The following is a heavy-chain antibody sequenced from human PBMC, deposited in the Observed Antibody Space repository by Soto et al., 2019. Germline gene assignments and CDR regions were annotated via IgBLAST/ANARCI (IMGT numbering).Heavy chain of an antibody. D-gene: IGHD2-15*01. J-gene: IGHJ4*02. V-gene: IGHV3-30*03. Sequence: QVQLVESGGGVVQPGRSLRLSCAASGFNFSTYGVHWVRQAPGKGLEWVGVISYDGGEKYYADSVKGRFTISRDNSKDTLYLQMNSLRPEVTAVYYCAIVVMGSPVYWGQGTLVTVSS. CDR3: AIVVMGSPVY. CDR1: GFNFSTYG. CDR2: ISYDGGEK.